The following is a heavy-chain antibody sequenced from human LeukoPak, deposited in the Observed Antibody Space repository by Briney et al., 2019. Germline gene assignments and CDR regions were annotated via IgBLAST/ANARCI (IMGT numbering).Heavy chain of an antibody. V-gene: IGHV1-69*05. J-gene: IGHJ6*03. CDR1: GGTFSSYA. D-gene: IGHD7-27*01. CDR3: ATAATGDTYYYYYMDV. Sequence: SVKVSCKASGGTFSSYAISWVRQAPGQGLEWMGGIIPIFGTANYAQKFQGRVTITTDESTSTAYMELSSLRSEDTAVYYCATAATGDTYYYYYMDVWGKGTTVTVSS. CDR2: IIPIFGTA.